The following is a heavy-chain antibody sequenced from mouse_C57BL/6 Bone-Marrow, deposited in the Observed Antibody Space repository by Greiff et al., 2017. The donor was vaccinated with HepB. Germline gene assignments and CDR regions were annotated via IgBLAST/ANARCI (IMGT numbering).Heavy chain of an antibody. CDR2: IWRGGST. Sequence: VKLKQSGPGLVQPSQSLSITCTVSGFSLTSYGVHWVRQSPGKGLEWLGVIWRGGSTDYNAAFMSRLSITKDNSKSQVFFKMNSLQADDTAIYYCAKNGGDSSGYVYFDVWGTGTTVTVSS. CDR3: AKNGGDSSGYVYFDV. J-gene: IGHJ1*03. CDR1: GFSLTSYG. D-gene: IGHD3-2*02. V-gene: IGHV2-5*01.